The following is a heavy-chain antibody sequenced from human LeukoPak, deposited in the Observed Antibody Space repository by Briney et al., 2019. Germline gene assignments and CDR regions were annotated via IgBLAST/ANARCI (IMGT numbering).Heavy chain of an antibody. CDR3: AKDLVVPAADTLGVDY. J-gene: IGHJ4*02. CDR1: GFAFNTYA. D-gene: IGHD2-2*01. CDR2: ISGSGGST. Sequence: PGGSLRLSCAASGFAFNTYALSWVRQAPGKGLEWVSAISGSGGSTYYADSVKGRFTISRDNSKNTLYLQMNSLRAEDTAVYYCAKDLVVPAADTLGVDYWGQGTLVTVSS. V-gene: IGHV3-23*01.